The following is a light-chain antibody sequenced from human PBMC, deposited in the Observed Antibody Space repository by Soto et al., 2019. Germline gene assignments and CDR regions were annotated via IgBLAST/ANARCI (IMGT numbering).Light chain of an antibody. V-gene: IGKV3-11*01. Sequence: EIVLTQSPATLSLSPGDRATLSCRASPSVSSYLAWYQKKPGQAPRLLIYDSSNRATGIPARFSGSGSGTDFTPTISSLEPEDFAVYYCQQRSSWPLITFGQGTRLEIK. J-gene: IGKJ5*01. CDR1: PSVSSY. CDR3: QQRSSWPLIT. CDR2: DSS.